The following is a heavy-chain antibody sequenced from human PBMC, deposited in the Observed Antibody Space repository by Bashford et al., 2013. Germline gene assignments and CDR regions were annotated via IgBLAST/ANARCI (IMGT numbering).Heavy chain of an antibody. CDR1: GGSLSGNY. CDR3: ARGDASDNSQYRYWYDF. D-gene: IGHD4-11*01. CDR2: IDHSGST. Sequence: SETLSLTCAIYGGSLSGNYWSWIRQPPGKGLEWLGEIDHSGSTDYDPSLKSRVTISVDTSKNQVSLRVTSVTAADTAVYYCARGDASDNSQYRYWYDFWGLGSPGHRLL. J-gene: IGHJ4*02. V-gene: IGHV4-34*01.